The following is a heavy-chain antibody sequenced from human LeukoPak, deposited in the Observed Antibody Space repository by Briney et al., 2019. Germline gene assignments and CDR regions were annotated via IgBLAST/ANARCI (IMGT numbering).Heavy chain of an antibody. CDR1: GFTFSSYS. CDR3: KGSGSYYNGY. CDR2: ISGSGGTT. J-gene: IGHJ4*02. V-gene: IGHV3-23*01. D-gene: IGHD3-10*01. Sequence: GGSLRLSCTASGFTFSSYSMSWVRQAPGKELEWVSVISGSGGTTHYADSVKGRFTISRDNSKNTLYLQMSSLRAEDTAVYYCKGSGSYYNGYWGQGILVTVSS.